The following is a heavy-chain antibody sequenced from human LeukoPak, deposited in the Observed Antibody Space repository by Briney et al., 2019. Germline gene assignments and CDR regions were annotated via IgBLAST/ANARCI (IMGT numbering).Heavy chain of an antibody. D-gene: IGHD2-8*01. CDR2: ISWDGGST. V-gene: IGHV3-43D*03. J-gene: IGHJ4*02. Sequence: GGSLRLSCAASGFTFDDYAMHWVRQAPGKGLEWVSLISWDGGSTYYADSVKGRFTIPRDNSKNSLYLQMNSLRAEDTALYYCAKDMGYCTNGVCYPSIDYWGQGTLVTVSS. CDR1: GFTFDDYA. CDR3: AKDMGYCTNGVCYPSIDY.